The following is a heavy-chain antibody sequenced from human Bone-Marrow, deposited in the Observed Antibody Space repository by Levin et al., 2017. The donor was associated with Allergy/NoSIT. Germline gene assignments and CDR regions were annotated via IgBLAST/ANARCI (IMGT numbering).Heavy chain of an antibody. CDR3: ARLSLTFYDILTGYYSPIGTFDY. Sequence: PSQTLSLTCNVSGGSIHSGDSYWSWIRQPPGKGLEWIGYIYYSGSTYYNPSLKSRITISIDTSKSQFSLQLSSVTAADTAVYYCARLSLTFYDILTGYYSPIGTFDYWGQGTLVTVSS. J-gene: IGHJ4*02. CDR2: IYYSGST. V-gene: IGHV4-30-4*01. CDR1: GGSIHSGDSY. D-gene: IGHD3-9*01.